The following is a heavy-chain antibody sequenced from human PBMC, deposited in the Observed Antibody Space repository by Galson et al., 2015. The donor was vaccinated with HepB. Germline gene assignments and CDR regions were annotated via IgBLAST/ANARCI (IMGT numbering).Heavy chain of an antibody. Sequence: SVKVSCKASGYTFTSYGISWVRQAPGQGLEWMGWISAYNGNTNYAQKLQGRVTMTTDTSTSTAYMEPRSLRSDDTAVYYCARDRGGPTGYSSSWYGPIGDNWFDPWGQGTLVTVSS. J-gene: IGHJ5*02. CDR1: GYTFTSYG. V-gene: IGHV1-18*01. CDR2: ISAYNGNT. CDR3: ARDRGGPTGYSSSWYGPIGDNWFDP. D-gene: IGHD6-13*01.